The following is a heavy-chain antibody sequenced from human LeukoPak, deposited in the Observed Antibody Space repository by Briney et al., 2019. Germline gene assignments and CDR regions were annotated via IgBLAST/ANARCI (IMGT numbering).Heavy chain of an antibody. CDR2: IYYSGST. CDR1: GGSISSYY. Sequence: PSETLSLTCTVSGGSISSYYRSWIRQPPGKGLEWIAHIYYSGSTNYNPSLKSRVTMSADTSKNQFSLKVNSVTAADTAVYYCARVRFGGVDQWGQGTLVTVSS. J-gene: IGHJ4*02. V-gene: IGHV4-59*01. CDR3: ARVRFGGVDQ. D-gene: IGHD3-10*01.